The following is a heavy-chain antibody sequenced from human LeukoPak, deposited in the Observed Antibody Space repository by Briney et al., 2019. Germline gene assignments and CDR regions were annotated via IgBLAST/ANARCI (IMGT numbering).Heavy chain of an antibody. J-gene: IGHJ4*02. CDR3: ARDRVTMVRGVISWTFDY. V-gene: IGHV3-30*04. Sequence: PGGSLRLSCAASGFTFSSYAIHWVRQAPGKGLEWVAVISYDGSNKYYADSVKGRFTISRDNSKNTLYLQMNSLRAEDTAVYYCARDRVTMVRGVISWTFDYWGQGTLVTVFS. CDR1: GFTFSSYA. D-gene: IGHD3-10*01. CDR2: ISYDGSNK.